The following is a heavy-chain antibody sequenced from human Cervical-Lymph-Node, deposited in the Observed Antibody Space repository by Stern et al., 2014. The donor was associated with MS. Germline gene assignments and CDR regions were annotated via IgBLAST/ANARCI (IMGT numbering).Heavy chain of an antibody. CDR2: ISPIFGTA. CDR1: GGTFSNSA. Sequence: QLVQSGAEVKKPGSSVKVSCRTSGGTFSNSAFSWIRQAPGQGLEWMGAISPIFGTATYAQRFQGRVTISAHESTNTAYMELSSLRSEDTAVYYCATSAGFYSAMDVWGPGTTVAVSS. D-gene: IGHD2-21*01. CDR3: ATSAGFYSAMDV. V-gene: IGHV1-69*01. J-gene: IGHJ6*02.